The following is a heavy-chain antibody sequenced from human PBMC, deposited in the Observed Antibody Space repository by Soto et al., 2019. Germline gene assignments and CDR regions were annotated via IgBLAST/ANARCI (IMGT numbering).Heavy chain of an antibody. CDR2: TRNKANSYPT. J-gene: IGHJ3*02. Sequence: EVQLVESGGGLVQPGGSLRLSCAASGFTFSDHYMDWVRQAPGKGLEWVGRTRNKANSYPTKYAASVKGRITISRHYSKNSLYLQMNSLKAEDTAVYYGARLWFGVKDAFDIWGQGTMVTVSS. CDR3: ARLWFGVKDAFDI. V-gene: IGHV3-72*01. D-gene: IGHD3-10*01. CDR1: GFTFSDHY.